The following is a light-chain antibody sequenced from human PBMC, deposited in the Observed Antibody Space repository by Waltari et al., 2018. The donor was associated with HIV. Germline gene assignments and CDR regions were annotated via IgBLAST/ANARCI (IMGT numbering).Light chain of an antibody. V-gene: IGLV1-40*01. CDR2: GNS. Sequence: VLTQPPSVSGAPGQRVTIPCSESGPNIGATSDEHWYQHLPGTAPKLLIYGNSNRPSGVPDRFSGSKSGTSASLAITGLQPEDEGDYYCQSYDSRLSGSVFGGGTKLTVL. CDR3: QSYDSRLSGSV. J-gene: IGLJ2*01. CDR1: GPNIGATSD.